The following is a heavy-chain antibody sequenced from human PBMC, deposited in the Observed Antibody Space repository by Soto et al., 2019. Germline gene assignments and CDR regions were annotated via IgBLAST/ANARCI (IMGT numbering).Heavy chain of an antibody. CDR3: ARDHLILPAHDFFYGSDV. Sequence: GGSLRLSCEVSGFIFSLYSMSWVRQTPGKGLEWVAKIPQDGVDGHYADAVKGRFTISRDNGKNSLYLQMNNLRAEDTAVYYCARDHLILPAHDFFYGSDVWGRGATVTVSS. CDR2: IPQDGVDG. V-gene: IGHV3-7*03. D-gene: IGHD2-21*02. J-gene: IGHJ6*02. CDR1: GFIFSLYS.